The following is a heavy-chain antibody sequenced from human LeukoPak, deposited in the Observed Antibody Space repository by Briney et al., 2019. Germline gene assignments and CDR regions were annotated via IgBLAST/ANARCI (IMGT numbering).Heavy chain of an antibody. CDR1: GYTFSGYF. CDR3: ARFSGSSNFDY. V-gene: IGHV1-2*02. Sequence: ASVKVSCRASGYTFSGYFMHWVRQAPGQGLEWVGWIYPNSGGTKYAQKFQGRVTITRDTSISTIYMELSSRRSDDTAVYYCARFSGSSNFDYWGQGTLVTVSS. CDR2: IYPNSGGT. D-gene: IGHD1-26*01. J-gene: IGHJ4*02.